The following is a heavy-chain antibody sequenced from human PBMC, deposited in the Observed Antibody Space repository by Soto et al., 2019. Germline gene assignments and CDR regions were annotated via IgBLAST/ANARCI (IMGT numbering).Heavy chain of an antibody. V-gene: IGHV1-2*04. CDR3: ARGEQLVHFDS. Sequence: GTSVEVSCKASGYIFPDYYVHWVRQAPGEGLEWMGRINPNGGGTNYAQKFEGWVTMTTDTSISTAYMELSRLNFDDTAVYYCARGEQLVHFDSWGQGTLVTVSS. CDR2: INPNGGGT. D-gene: IGHD6-6*01. J-gene: IGHJ4*01. CDR1: GYIFPDYY.